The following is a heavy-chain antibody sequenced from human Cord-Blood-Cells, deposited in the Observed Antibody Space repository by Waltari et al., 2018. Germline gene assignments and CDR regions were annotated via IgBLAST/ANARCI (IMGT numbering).Heavy chain of an antibody. CDR3: ARDSGDYVWGSYRYFDY. CDR2: ISSSSSYI. CDR1: GFTFSSYS. D-gene: IGHD3-16*02. Sequence: EVQLVESGGGLVKPEWSLRLSCAASGFTFSSYSMNWVRQAPGKGLEWVSSISSSSSYIYYADSVKGRFTISRDNAKNSLYLQMNSLRAEDTAVYYCARDSGDYVWGSYRYFDYWGQGTLVTVSS. V-gene: IGHV3-21*01. J-gene: IGHJ4*02.